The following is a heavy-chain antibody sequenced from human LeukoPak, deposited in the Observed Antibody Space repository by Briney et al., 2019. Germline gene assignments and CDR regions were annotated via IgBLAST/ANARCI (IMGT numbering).Heavy chain of an antibody. V-gene: IGHV4-39*01. J-gene: IGHJ4*02. Sequence: SETLSLTCTVSGGSISSSSYYWGWIRQPPGKGLGWIGSIYYSGSTYYNPSLKSRVTISVDTSKNQFSLKLSSVTAADTAVYYCARLFSRDGYNSHYWGQGTLVTVSS. CDR2: IYYSGST. CDR1: GGSISSSSYY. D-gene: IGHD5-24*01. CDR3: ARLFSRDGYNSHY.